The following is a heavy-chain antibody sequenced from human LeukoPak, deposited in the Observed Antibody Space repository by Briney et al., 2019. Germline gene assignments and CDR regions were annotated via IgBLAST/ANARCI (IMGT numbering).Heavy chain of an antibody. D-gene: IGHD1-26*01. J-gene: IGHJ4*02. CDR3: ARGTFSGSYYYSDY. V-gene: IGHV4-4*07. CDR1: SGSISSYY. Sequence: PSETLSLTCTVSSGSISSYYWSWIRQPAGKGLEWIGRIYTSGSTNYNPSLKSRVTMSVDTSKNQFSLKLSSVTAADTAVYYCARGTFSGSYYYSDYWGQGTLVTVSS. CDR2: IYTSGST.